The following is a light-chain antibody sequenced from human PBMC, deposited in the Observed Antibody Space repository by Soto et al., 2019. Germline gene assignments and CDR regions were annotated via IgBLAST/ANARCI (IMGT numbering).Light chain of an antibody. Sequence: DIQLTQSPSFLSASVGDRVTVTCRASQGISSYLAWYQQKPGKAPKLLIYAASTLQSGVPSRFSGRGSGTEFTLTISSLQTEDFATYYCQQFNSFPRTFGLGTKVEIK. CDR3: QQFNSFPRT. CDR1: QGISSY. CDR2: AAS. J-gene: IGKJ1*01. V-gene: IGKV1-9*01.